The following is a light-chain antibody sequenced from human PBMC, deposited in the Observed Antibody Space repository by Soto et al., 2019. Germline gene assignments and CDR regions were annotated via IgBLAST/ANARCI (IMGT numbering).Light chain of an antibody. J-gene: IGLJ7*01. CDR3: AAWGANRDLL. V-gene: IGLV3-21*02. CDR2: DDS. Sequence: SYELTQPPSVSVAPGQTARITCGGNNIGSKSVHWHQQKPGQAPVLVVYDDSDRPSGIPERFSASRSGASASLAISGLQSADEADYYCAAWGANRDLLFGGGTQLTVL. CDR1: NIGSKS.